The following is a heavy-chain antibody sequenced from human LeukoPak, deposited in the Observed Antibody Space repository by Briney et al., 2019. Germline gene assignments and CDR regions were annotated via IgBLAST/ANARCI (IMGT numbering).Heavy chain of an antibody. V-gene: IGHV1-2*02. Sequence: ASVKVSCKASGYTFTGYYMHWVRQAPGQGLEWMGWINPNSGGTNYAQKFQGRVTMTRDTSISTAYMELSRLRSDDTAVYYCARGGEMATISYNWFDPWGQGTLVTVSS. CDR1: GYTFTGYY. D-gene: IGHD5-24*01. J-gene: IGHJ5*02. CDR2: INPNSGGT. CDR3: ARGGEMATISYNWFDP.